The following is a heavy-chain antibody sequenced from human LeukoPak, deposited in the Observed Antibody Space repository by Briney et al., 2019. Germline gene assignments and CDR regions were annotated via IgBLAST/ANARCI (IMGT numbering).Heavy chain of an antibody. CDR3: ARRYYDILTGPTGYFDY. D-gene: IGHD3-9*01. Sequence: GESLKISCKGSGYSFTSYWIGWVRQMPGKGLEWMGIIYPGDSDTRYSPSFQGQVTISADKSISTAYPQWSSLKASDTAMYYCARRYYDILTGPTGYFDYWGQGTLVTVSS. CDR2: IYPGDSDT. CDR1: GYSFTSYW. V-gene: IGHV5-51*01. J-gene: IGHJ4*02.